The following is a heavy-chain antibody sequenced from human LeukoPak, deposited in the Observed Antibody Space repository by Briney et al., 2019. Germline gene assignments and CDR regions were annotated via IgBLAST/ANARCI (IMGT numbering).Heavy chain of an antibody. Sequence: GGSLRVSCAASGFTFRSYAMSWVRQAPGKGLEWVSTFTSTGGGTYYADSVKGRFTISRDNSKNTLSLQMNSLKTEDTAVYYCTTDSSNGLCYYCYYYMDVWGKGTTVTVSS. J-gene: IGHJ6*03. V-gene: IGHV3-23*01. CDR3: TTDSSNGLCYYCYYYMDV. CDR2: FTSTGGGT. D-gene: IGHD2-8*01. CDR1: GFTFRSYA.